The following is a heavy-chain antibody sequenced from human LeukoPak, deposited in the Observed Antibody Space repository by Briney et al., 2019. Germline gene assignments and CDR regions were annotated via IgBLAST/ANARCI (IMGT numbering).Heavy chain of an antibody. J-gene: IGHJ4*02. CDR3: ARGAWTAYYFDY. CDR1: GFSFSDYW. Sequence: AGGSLRISCEASGFSFSDYWIHWVRQAPGKGLVWVSRIKGDGISTNYADSVKGRFTISRDNAKNTVYLQMNSLGAEDSAIYYCARGAWTAYYFDYWGQGTLVTVSS. V-gene: IGHV3-74*01. CDR2: IKGDGIST. D-gene: IGHD3/OR15-3a*01.